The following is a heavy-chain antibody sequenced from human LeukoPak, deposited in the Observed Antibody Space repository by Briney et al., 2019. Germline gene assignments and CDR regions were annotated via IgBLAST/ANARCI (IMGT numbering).Heavy chain of an antibody. CDR2: INSDGSST. J-gene: IGHJ4*02. D-gene: IGHD3-22*01. Sequence: PGGPLRLSCAASGFTFSSYWMHWVRQAPGKGLVWVSRINSDGSSTSYADSVKGRFTISRDNAKNTLYLQMNSLRAEDTAVYYCAREGYYDSTFDYWGQGTLVTVSS. CDR3: AREGYYDSTFDY. V-gene: IGHV3-74*01. CDR1: GFTFSSYW.